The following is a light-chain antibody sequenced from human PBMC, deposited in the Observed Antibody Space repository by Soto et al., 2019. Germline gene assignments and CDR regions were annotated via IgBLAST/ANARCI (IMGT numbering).Light chain of an antibody. CDR2: GAS. CDR3: QQYNNWPRT. V-gene: IGKV3-15*01. CDR1: QGVSRK. Sequence: DIVMTQSPATLSVAPGERVTFSCRASQGVSRKLAWYQHKPGQAPRLLIYGASTRATGIPVRLSGSGSGTEFTLTISSLQSEDFAVYYCQQYNNWPRTFGQGTKVDIK. J-gene: IGKJ1*01.